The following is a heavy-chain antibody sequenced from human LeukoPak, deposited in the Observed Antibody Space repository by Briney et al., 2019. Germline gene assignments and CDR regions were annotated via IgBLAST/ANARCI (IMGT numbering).Heavy chain of an antibody. CDR3: VRAPRWGTDMVGGLDL. V-gene: IGHV4-59*01. CDR2: IYYSGST. D-gene: IGHD5-18*01. CDR1: GASISSNY. Sequence: PSETLSLTCTVSGASISSNYWSWIRQPPGKGLEWIGYIYYSGSTNYNPSLKSRVTISVDTSKNQFSLKLSSVTAADTAVYYCVRAPRWGTDMVGGLDLWGQGTLVTVSS. J-gene: IGHJ4*02.